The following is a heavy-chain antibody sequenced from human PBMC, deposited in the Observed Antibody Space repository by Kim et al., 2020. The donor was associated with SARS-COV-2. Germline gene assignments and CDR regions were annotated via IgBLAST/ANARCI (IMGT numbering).Heavy chain of an antibody. Sequence: SETLSLTCTVSGASIDIGGYFWSWIRQHPGKGLEWIGYMHYSGTSYYNASLKSRISISIDASKNQFSLNLSSVTAADTAVYCCARVMVVPDAFGIWGQGTMVTVSS. J-gene: IGHJ3*02. D-gene: IGHD3-10*01. CDR1: GASIDIGGYF. V-gene: IGHV4-31*03. CDR3: ARVMVVPDAFGI. CDR2: MHYSGTS.